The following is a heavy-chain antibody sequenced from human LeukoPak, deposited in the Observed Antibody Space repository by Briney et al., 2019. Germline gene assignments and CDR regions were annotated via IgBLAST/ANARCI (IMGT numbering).Heavy chain of an antibody. V-gene: IGHV3-48*03. CDR2: ISLSGSNI. CDR1: GFTFSTYE. J-gene: IGHJ6*04. CDR3: AELGITMIGGV. D-gene: IGHD3-10*02. Sequence: GGSLRLSCAASGFTFSTYELNWVRQAPGKGLEWVSYISLSGSNIYYADSVKGRFTISRDNAKNSLYLQMNSLRAEDTAVYYCAELGITMIGGVWGKGTTVTISS.